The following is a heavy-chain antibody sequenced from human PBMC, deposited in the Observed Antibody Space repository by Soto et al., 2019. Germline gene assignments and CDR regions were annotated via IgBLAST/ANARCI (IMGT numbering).Heavy chain of an antibody. J-gene: IGHJ4*02. CDR1: GYTFTSYG. V-gene: IGHV1-18*01. CDR2: ISAYNGNT. CDR3: ARSIAAAVDFDY. D-gene: IGHD6-13*01. Sequence: ASVKASCKASGYTFTSYGISWAQQAPGQGLEWMGWISAYNGNTNYAQKLQGRVTMTTDTSTSTAYMELRSLRSDDTAVYYCARSIAAAVDFDYWGQGTLVTVSS.